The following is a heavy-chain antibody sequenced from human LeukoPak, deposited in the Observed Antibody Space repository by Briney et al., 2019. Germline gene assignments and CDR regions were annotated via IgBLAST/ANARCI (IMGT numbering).Heavy chain of an antibody. J-gene: IGHJ4*02. D-gene: IGHD1-7*01. CDR3: ARAGNNWNYALDY. V-gene: IGHV3-48*01. Sequence: GGPLRLSCAASGFTFSSYWMSWVRQAPGKGLEWVSYISSSSSTIYYADSVKGRFTISRDNAKNSLYLQMNSLRAEDTAVYFCARAGNNWNYALDYWGQGTLVTVSS. CDR2: ISSSSSTI. CDR1: GFTFSSYW.